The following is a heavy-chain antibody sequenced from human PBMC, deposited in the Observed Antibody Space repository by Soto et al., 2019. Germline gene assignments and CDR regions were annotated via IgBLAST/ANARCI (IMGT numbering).Heavy chain of an antibody. V-gene: IGHV1-69*02. Sequence: QVQLVQSGAAVKKPGSSVKVSCKASGGTFSSYTISWVRQAPGQGLEWMGRIIPILGIANYAQKFQGRVTITADKSTSTAYMELSSLRSEDTAVYYCATQISGYVLSYGDVDYWGQGTLVTVSS. D-gene: IGHD4-17*01. J-gene: IGHJ4*02. CDR2: IIPILGIA. CDR1: GGTFSSYT. CDR3: ATQISGYVLSYGDVDY.